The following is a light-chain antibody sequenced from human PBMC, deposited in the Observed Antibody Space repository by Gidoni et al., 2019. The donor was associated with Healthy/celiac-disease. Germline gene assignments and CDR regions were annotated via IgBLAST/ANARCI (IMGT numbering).Light chain of an antibody. CDR1: QSVSSY. J-gene: IGKJ2*01. CDR2: DAS. V-gene: IGKV3-11*01. CDR3: QQGSNWPPS. Sequence: IVLTQSPATLSLSPGERATLSCRASQSVSSYLAWYQQKPGQAPRLLIYDASNRATGIPARFSGRGSGTAFALTISSLEPEDFAVYYCQQGSNWPPSFGQGTKLEIK.